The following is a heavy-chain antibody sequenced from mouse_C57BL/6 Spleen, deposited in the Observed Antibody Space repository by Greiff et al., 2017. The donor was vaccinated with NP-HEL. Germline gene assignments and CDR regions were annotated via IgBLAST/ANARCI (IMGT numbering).Heavy chain of an antibody. CDR1: GYTFISYW. CDR2: IYPSDSET. Sequence: QVQLQQPGAELVRPGSSVKLSCKASGYTFISYWLDWVKQRPGQGLEWIGNIYPSDSETHYNQKFKDKATLTVDKSSSTAYMQLSSLTSEDSAVYYCARYDYDAWFAYWGQGTLVTVSA. D-gene: IGHD2-4*01. V-gene: IGHV1-61*01. CDR3: ARYDYDAWFAY. J-gene: IGHJ3*01.